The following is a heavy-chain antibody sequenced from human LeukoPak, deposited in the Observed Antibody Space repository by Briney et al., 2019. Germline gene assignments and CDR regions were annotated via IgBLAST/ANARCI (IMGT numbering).Heavy chain of an antibody. V-gene: IGHV3-48*03. CDR3: ARGTLRTTPDY. D-gene: IGHD1-1*01. J-gene: IGHJ4*02. CDR1: GFTCSNYE. CDR2: ISSSGFTI. Sequence: GGSLRLSCAASGFTCSNYEMHWVRQAPGKGLEWISYISSSGFTIYYADSVKGRLTISRDNARNSLYLQMNSLRADDTAVYYCARGTLRTTPDYWGQGTLVTVSS.